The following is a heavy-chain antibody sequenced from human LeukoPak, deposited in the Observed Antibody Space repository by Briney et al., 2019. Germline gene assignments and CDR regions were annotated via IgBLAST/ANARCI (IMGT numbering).Heavy chain of an antibody. CDR2: ITNSGSDI. Sequence: GGSLRLSCVVSGFTFSDFHMSWLRQAPGKGLEWISYITNSGSDIEYADSVKGRFTISWDNAKKSLYLEMNTLRAEDTAVYYCARAGGYSYGYGFFWGQGTLVTVSS. V-gene: IGHV3-11*01. CDR3: ARAGGYSYGYGFF. J-gene: IGHJ4*02. D-gene: IGHD5-18*01. CDR1: GFTFSDFH.